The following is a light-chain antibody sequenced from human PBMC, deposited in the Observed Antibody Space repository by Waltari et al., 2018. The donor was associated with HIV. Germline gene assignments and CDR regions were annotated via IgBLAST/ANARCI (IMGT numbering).Light chain of an antibody. Sequence: SYELTQPPSVSVSPGQTSRVTCSGAASPSQYADWLQQKPGQAPILIIYNDKERLPEIPERFSGSKSGTTATLTISGVQTEDEADYYCQSADNNYSPPVFGPGTKVTVL. J-gene: IGLJ1*01. CDR3: QSADNNYSPPV. V-gene: IGLV3-25*03. CDR2: NDK. CDR1: ASPSQY.